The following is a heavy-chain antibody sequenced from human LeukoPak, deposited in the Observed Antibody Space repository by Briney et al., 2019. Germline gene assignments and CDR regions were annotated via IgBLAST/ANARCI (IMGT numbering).Heavy chain of an antibody. V-gene: IGHV4-38-2*02. CDR3: ARVEDTAMVLGAFDY. D-gene: IGHD5-18*01. CDR1: GYSISSGYY. Sequence: SETLSLTCTVSGYSISSGYYWGWIRRPPGKGLEWIGSIYHSGSTYYNPSLKRRVTISVDKSKNQFSLKLSSVTAADTAVYYCARVEDTAMVLGAFDYWGQGTLVTVSS. J-gene: IGHJ4*02. CDR2: IYHSGST.